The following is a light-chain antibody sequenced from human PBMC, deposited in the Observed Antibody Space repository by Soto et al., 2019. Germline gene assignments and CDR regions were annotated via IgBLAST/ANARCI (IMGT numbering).Light chain of an antibody. CDR2: GHN. J-gene: IGLJ3*02. CDR1: SSNIGAGYE. CDR3: QSYDSRRSGGV. V-gene: IGLV1-40*01. Sequence: QSVLTQPPSVSGAPGQRVTISCTGSSSNIGAGYEVHWYQQLPGTAPKLLIYGHNNRPSGVPDRVSGSKSGTSASLAITGLQAEDEANYYCQSYDSRRSGGVFGVGTPLTVL.